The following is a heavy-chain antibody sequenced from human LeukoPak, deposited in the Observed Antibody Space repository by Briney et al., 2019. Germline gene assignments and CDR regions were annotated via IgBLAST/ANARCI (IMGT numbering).Heavy chain of an antibody. Sequence: SETLSLTCAVSGGSISSSNWWSWVRQPPGKGLEWVGEIYQSGSTNYNPSLKSRVTISVDKSKNQFSLNLSSVTAADTAVYYCAKDGFERGDDTDYMDVWGKGTTVTVSS. J-gene: IGHJ6*03. D-gene: IGHD3-22*01. CDR3: AKDGFERGDDTDYMDV. V-gene: IGHV4-4*02. CDR2: IYQSGST. CDR1: GGSISSSNW.